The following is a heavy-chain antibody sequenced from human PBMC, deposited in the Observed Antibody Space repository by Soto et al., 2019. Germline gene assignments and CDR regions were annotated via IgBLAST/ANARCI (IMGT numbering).Heavy chain of an antibody. CDR1: GGSISSYY. V-gene: IGHV4-59*08. J-gene: IGHJ4*02. CDR2: IYYNGNT. Sequence: SGTLSLTCSVSGGSISSYYWSWIRQPPGKGLEWIGSIYYNGNTNYNPSLKSRVTISVDTSKNQFSLKLSSVTAADTAVYYCARHKIGSGPFFDYWGQGTLVTVSS. D-gene: IGHD3-10*01. CDR3: ARHKIGSGPFFDY.